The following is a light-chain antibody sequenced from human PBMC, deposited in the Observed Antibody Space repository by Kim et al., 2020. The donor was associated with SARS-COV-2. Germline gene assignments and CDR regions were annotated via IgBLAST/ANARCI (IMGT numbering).Light chain of an antibody. J-gene: IGLJ3*02. V-gene: IGLV6-57*03. CDR2: EDD. Sequence: GKKVTISCTRSSGRIANNYVQWYQQRPGSAPTTVIYEDDRRPSGVPDRFSGSIDRSSNSASLTISGLKTEDEAVYYCQSSDATNGVFGGGTQLTVL. CDR3: QSSDATNGV. CDR1: SGRIANNY.